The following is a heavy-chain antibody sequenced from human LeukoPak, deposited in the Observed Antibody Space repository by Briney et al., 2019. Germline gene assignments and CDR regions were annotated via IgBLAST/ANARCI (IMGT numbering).Heavy chain of an antibody. CDR2: ITWNSGTI. Sequence: GGSLRLSCAASGFTFYDYAMHCVRQAPGKGLEWVSGITWNSGTIGYADSVKGRFTISRDNAKNSLYLQMNSLRAEDTALYYCARGYYAASVRFDYWGRGTLVTVSS. CDR1: GFTFYDYA. CDR3: ARGYYAASVRFDY. J-gene: IGHJ4*02. D-gene: IGHD3-10*01. V-gene: IGHV3-9*01.